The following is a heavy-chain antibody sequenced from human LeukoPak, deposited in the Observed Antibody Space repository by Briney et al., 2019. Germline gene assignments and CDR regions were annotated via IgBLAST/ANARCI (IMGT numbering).Heavy chain of an antibody. D-gene: IGHD3-22*01. CDR1: GFTFSSYS. J-gene: IGHJ3*02. CDR2: IYRDGRT. V-gene: IGHV3-53*01. CDR3: ARGLFLSGYLDAFDI. Sequence: PGGSLRLSCAASGFTFSSYSMNWVRQAPGKGLEWVSLIYRDGRTYYADSVKGRCTISRDNSKSTLYLQMNSLRVEDTAMYYCARGLFLSGYLDAFDIWGQGTVVTVSS.